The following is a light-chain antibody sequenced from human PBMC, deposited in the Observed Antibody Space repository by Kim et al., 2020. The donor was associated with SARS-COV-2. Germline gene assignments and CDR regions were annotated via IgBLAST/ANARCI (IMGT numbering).Light chain of an antibody. CDR3: QVWDSDTDHVI. CDR1: SLQAKT. Sequence: APGETATVSCGGDSLQAKTVHWYQQKPGQAPVLVIQYDNERPSGIPERISGSTSGNMATLALSRVEAGDEADYYCQVWDSDTDHVIFGGGTQLTVL. V-gene: IGLV3-21*04. J-gene: IGLJ2*01. CDR2: YDN.